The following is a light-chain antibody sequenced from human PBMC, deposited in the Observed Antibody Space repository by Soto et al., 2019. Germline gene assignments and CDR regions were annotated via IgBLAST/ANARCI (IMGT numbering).Light chain of an antibody. Sequence: QSVLTQAASVSGSPGQSITISCTGTSSDDGSYNLVSWYQQHPGKAPKLMIYEGSKRPSGVSNRFSGSKSGNTASLTISGLQAEDEADYYCCSYAGSSTVVFGGGTKLTVL. V-gene: IGLV2-23*01. CDR3: CSYAGSSTVV. J-gene: IGLJ2*01. CDR2: EGS. CDR1: SSDDGSYNL.